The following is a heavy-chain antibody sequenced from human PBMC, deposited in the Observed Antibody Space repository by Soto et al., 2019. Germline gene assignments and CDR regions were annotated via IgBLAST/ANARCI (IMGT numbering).Heavy chain of an antibody. V-gene: IGHV1-58*01. D-gene: IGHD3-3*01. CDR2: IVVGSGNT. J-gene: IGHJ6*02. CDR3: AADGNAYDFWSGYPPDYYYYGMDV. Sequence: GASVKVSCKASGFTFTSSAVQWVRQARGQRLEWIGWIVVGSGNTNYAQKFQERVTITRDMSTSTAYMELSSLRSEDTAVYYCAADGNAYDFWSGYPPDYYYYGMDVWGQGTTVTVSS. CDR1: GFTFTSSA.